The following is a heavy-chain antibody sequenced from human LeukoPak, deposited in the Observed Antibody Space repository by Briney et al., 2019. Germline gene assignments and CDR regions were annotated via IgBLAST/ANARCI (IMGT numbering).Heavy chain of an antibody. CDR1: GGSISSSSYY. CDR2: TYYSGST. J-gene: IGHJ6*03. CDR3: ARTYYYDSSGYYYYYYMDV. Sequence: PSETLSLTCTVSGGSISSSSYYWGWIRQPPGKGLEWIGSTYYSGSTYYNPSLKSRVTISVDTSKNQFSLKLSSVTAADTAVYYCARTYYYDSSGYYYYYYMDVWGKGTTVTVSS. D-gene: IGHD3-22*01. V-gene: IGHV4-39*01.